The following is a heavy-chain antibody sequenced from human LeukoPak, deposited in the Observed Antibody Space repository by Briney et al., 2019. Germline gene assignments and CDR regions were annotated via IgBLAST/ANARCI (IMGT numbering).Heavy chain of an antibody. V-gene: IGHV3-21*04. CDR1: GFTFSSYS. J-gene: IGHJ5*02. Sequence: PGGSLRLSCAASGFTFSSYSMNWVRQAPGKGLEWVSSISSSSSYIYYADSVKGRFTISRDNSKNTLYLQMNSLRAEDTAVYYCAKSGLYLPDSSGYYFFPFDPWGQGTLVTVSS. CDR2: ISSSSSYI. D-gene: IGHD3-22*01. CDR3: AKSGLYLPDSSGYYFFPFDP.